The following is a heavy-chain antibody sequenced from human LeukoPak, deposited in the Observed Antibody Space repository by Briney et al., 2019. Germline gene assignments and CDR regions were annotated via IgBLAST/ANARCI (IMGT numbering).Heavy chain of an antibody. Sequence: GGSLRLSCAVSGLTVSDSFMTWVRQAPGKGLQWVSVTYNADTTQYADSVKGRFTISRGNSKNMVYLQLNSLRDEDTAVYYCARGPRGSYYGYWGQGTLVTVSS. J-gene: IGHJ4*02. CDR1: GLTVSDSF. V-gene: IGHV3-53*01. CDR3: ARGPRGSYYGY. D-gene: IGHD3-16*01. CDR2: TYNADTT.